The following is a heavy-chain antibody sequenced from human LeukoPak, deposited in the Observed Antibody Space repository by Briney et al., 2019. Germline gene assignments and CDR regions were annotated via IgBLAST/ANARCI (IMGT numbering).Heavy chain of an antibody. CDR1: VFTFNSYA. D-gene: IGHD3-16*01. J-gene: IGHJ4*02. CDR2: ISYDGSNK. V-gene: IGHV3-30*04. CDR3: ARDDYLYYFDY. Sequence: GGSLRLSCAASVFTFNSYALHWVRQAPGKGLEWVAVISYDGSNKYYADSVKGRFTISRDNSKNTLYLQMNSLRAEDTAVYYCARDDYLYYFDYWGQGTLVTVSS.